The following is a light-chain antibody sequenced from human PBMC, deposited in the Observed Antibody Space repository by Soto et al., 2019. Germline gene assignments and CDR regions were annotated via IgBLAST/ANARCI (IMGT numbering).Light chain of an antibody. V-gene: IGLV2-14*01. CDR2: DVS. CDR3: SSYTSSSRV. CDR1: SSDVGGYNY. Sequence: QSALTQPGSVSGSPGQTITISRTGTSSDVGGYNYVSWYQQHPGKAPKLMIYDVSNRPSGVSNRFSGSKSGNTASLTISGLQAKDEADYYCSSYTSSSRVFGGGTKLTVL. J-gene: IGLJ2*01.